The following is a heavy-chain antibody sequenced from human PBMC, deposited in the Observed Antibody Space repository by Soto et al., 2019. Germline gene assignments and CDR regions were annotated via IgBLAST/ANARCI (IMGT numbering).Heavy chain of an antibody. CDR3: ARDPMGRYYGSGSYYFDY. D-gene: IGHD3-10*01. CDR2: ISSSSSYI. Sequence: GGSLRLCCTASAFTFSNYTMHWVRQAPGKGLEWVSSISSSSSYIYYADSLKGRFTISRDNAKNSLYLQMNSLRGEDTAVYYCARDPMGRYYGSGSYYFDYWGQGTLVTVPQ. CDR1: AFTFSNYT. V-gene: IGHV3-21*01. J-gene: IGHJ4*02.